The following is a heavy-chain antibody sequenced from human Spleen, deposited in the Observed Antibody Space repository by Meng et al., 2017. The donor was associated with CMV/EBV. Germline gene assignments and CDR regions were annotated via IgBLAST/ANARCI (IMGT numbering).Heavy chain of an antibody. V-gene: IGHV3-30*02. Sequence: GGSLRLSCAASGFTFGSYGMHWVRQAPGKGLEWVAFIRYDGSDRYYVDSVKGRFTISRDNSKNTLYLQMHSLRAEDTAVYYCARDRGADNWFDPWGQGTLVTVSS. CDR1: GFTFGSYG. J-gene: IGHJ5*02. CDR2: IRYDGSDR. D-gene: IGHD3-10*01. CDR3: ARDRGADNWFDP.